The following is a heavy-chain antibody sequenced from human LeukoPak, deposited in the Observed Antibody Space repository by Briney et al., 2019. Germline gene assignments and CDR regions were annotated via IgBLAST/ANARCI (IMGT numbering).Heavy chain of an antibody. CDR2: ISGSGGST. D-gene: IGHD2-8*01. V-gene: IGHV3-23*01. Sequence: GGSLRLSCAASGFTFSSYAMSWVRQAPGKGLEWVSAISGSGGSTYYADSVKGRFTISRDNSKNTLYLQMNSLRAEDTAVYYCAKLAPRALIVPTRYYFDYWGQGTLVTASS. J-gene: IGHJ4*02. CDR1: GFTFSSYA. CDR3: AKLAPRALIVPTRYYFDY.